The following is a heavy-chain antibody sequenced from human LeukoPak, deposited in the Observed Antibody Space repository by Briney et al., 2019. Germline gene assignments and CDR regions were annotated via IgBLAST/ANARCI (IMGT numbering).Heavy chain of an antibody. V-gene: IGHV4-39*07. CDR2: IYYSGST. CDR3: AREDYYDSSGPIGVDY. CDR1: GGSISSSSYY. Sequence: SETLSLTCTVSGGSISSSSYYWGWIRQPPGTGLEWIGSIYYSGSTYYNPSLKSRVTISVDTSKNQFSLKLSSVTAADTAVYYCAREDYYDSSGPIGVDYWGQGTLVTVSS. J-gene: IGHJ4*02. D-gene: IGHD3-22*01.